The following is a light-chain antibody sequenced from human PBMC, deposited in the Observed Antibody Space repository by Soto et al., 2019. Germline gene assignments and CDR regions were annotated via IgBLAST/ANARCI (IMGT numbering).Light chain of an antibody. J-gene: IGKJ1*01. CDR2: DAS. CDR3: QHYGSSLRT. Sequence: EIVLTQAPVALSDSRGGRGTGSWRASQSVSSSYLAADQQTPGHAPRPLIYDASSRATGVPDRFSGSGSGTAFTLTIGRLEPEHMAVYYCQHYGSSLRTFSQGTQA. V-gene: IGKV3-20*01. CDR1: QSVSSSY.